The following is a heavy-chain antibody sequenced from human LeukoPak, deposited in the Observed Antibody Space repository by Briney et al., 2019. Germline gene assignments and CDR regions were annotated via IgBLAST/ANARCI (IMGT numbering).Heavy chain of an antibody. J-gene: IGHJ3*02. CDR3: ASDVEMTTLAAFDI. V-gene: IGHV4-4*07. CDR1: GGSISSYY. Sequence: SQTLSLTCTVSGGSISSYYWSWIRQPAGQGLEWIGRIYTSGSTNYNPSLKSRVTISVDTSKNQFSLILSSVTAADTAVYYCASDVEMTTLAAFDIWGQGTMVTVSS. D-gene: IGHD5-24*01. CDR2: IYTSGST.